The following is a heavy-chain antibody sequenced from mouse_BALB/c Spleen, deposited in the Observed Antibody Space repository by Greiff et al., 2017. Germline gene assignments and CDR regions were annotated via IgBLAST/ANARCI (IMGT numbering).Heavy chain of an antibody. CDR3: ARGVTTAYYAMDN. V-gene: IGHV1-20*02. J-gene: IGHJ4*01. D-gene: IGHD1-2*01. CDR2: INPYNGDT. CDR1: GYSFTGYF. Sequence: VQLKQSGPELVKPGASVKISCKASGYSFTGYFMNWVMQSHGKSLEWIGRINPYNGDTFYNQKFKGKATLTVDKSSSTAHMELRSLASEDSAVYYCARGVTTAYYAMDNWGQGTSVTVSS.